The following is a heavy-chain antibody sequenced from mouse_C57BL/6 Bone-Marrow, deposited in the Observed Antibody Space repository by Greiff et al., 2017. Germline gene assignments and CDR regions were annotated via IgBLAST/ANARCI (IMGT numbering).Heavy chain of an antibody. CDR2: IYPGDGDT. V-gene: IGHV1-82*01. Sequence: QVQLQQSGPELVKPGASVKISCKASGYAFSSSWMNWVKQRPGKGLEWIGRIYPGDGDTNYNGKFKGKATLTADKSSSTAYMQLSSLTSEDSAVYFCARMKGANYYFDYWGQGTTLTVSS. CDR1: GYAFSSSW. D-gene: IGHD6-1*01. CDR3: ARMKGANYYFDY. J-gene: IGHJ2*01.